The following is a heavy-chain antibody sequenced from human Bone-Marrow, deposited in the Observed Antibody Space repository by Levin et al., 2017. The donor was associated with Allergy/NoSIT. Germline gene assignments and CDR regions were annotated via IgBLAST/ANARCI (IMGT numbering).Heavy chain of an antibody. CDR2: ISYDGSNK. CDR1: GFTFSTYA. D-gene: IGHD3-3*01. CDR3: ARGRPQRITISVVGFPKNWFDP. V-gene: IGHV3-30-3*01. Sequence: GESLKISCAGSGFTFSTYAMHWVRQAPGQGLEWLAVISYDGSNKYYADSVKGRFTISRDNSKDTVDLQMSSLRVEDTAVYYCARGRPQRITISVVGFPKNWFDPWGQGTLVTVSS. J-gene: IGHJ5*02.